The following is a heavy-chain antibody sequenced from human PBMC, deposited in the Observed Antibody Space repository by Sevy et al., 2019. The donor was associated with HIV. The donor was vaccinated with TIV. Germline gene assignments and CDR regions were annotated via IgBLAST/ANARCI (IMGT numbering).Heavy chain of an antibody. CDR2: ISYDGSNK. V-gene: IGHV3-30-3*01. CDR1: GFTFRSYA. D-gene: IGHD3-3*01. J-gene: IGHJ4*02. CDR3: ARGPRSGYYTLDY. Sequence: GGSLRLSCAASGFTFRSYAMHWVRQAPGKGLEWVAVISYDGSNKYYADSVKGRFTISRDNSKNTLYLQMNSLRAEDTAVYYCARGPRSGYYTLDYWGQGTLVTVSS.